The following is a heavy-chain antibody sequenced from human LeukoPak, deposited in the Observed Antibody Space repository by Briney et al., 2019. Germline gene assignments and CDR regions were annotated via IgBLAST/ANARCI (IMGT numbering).Heavy chain of an antibody. CDR2: SKHSGST. D-gene: IGHD2-2*01. CDR1: GGSISSSSYY. V-gene: IGHV4-39*01. J-gene: IGHJ6*03. Sequence: SETLSLTCTVSGGSISSSSYYWGWIRQPPGKGLEWIGESKHSGSTNYSPSLKSRVTMSIDPSKNQFSLKLRSVTAADSAVYYCARVYHFYYYYIDVWGKGTTVTISS. CDR3: ARVYHFYYYYIDV.